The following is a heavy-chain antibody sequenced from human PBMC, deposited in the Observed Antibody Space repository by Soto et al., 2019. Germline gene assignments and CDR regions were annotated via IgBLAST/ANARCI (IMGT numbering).Heavy chain of an antibody. J-gene: IGHJ3*02. V-gene: IGHV3-48*01. CDR3: ARDSPMSRHDIWVDALDI. CDR1: GFTFSSYS. CDR2: ISSSSSTI. D-gene: IGHD3-9*01. Sequence: VGSMRLSCAVSGFTFSSYSMNWVRQAPGKGLEWVSYISSSSSTIYYADSVKGRFTISRDNAKNSLYLQMNSLRAEDTAVYYCARDSPMSRHDIWVDALDIWGQGTMVTVSS.